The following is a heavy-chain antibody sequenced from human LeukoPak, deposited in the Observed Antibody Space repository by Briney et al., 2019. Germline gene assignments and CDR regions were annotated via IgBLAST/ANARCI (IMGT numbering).Heavy chain of an antibody. V-gene: IGHV4-59*08. D-gene: IGHD2-2*01. CDR3: ASASIRGWFDP. CDR2: IYYSGST. CDR1: GGSISSYY. Sequence: PSETPSLTCTVSGGSISSYYWSWIRQPPGKGLEWIGYIYYSGSTNYNPSLKSRVTISVDTSKNQFSLKLSSVTAADTAVYYCASASIRGWFDPWGQGTLVTVSS. J-gene: IGHJ5*02.